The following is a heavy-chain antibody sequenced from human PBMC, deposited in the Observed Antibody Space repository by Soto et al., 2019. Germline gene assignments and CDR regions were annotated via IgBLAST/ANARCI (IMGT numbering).Heavy chain of an antibody. CDR3: EMTTGY. Sequence: ASVKVSCKTSGYTFTDYDINWVRQAPGQGLEYMGWVSPENRNAGYAPQFRGRVSMTADTSINTVYLELTTLTYEDTAVYYCEMTTGYWGQGTMVTVSS. V-gene: IGHV1-8*01. CDR2: VSPENRNA. D-gene: IGHD4-17*01. CDR1: GYTFTDYD. J-gene: IGHJ4*02.